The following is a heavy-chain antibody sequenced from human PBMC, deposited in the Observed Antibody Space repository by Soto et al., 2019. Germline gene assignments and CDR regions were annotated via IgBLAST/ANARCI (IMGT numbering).Heavy chain of an antibody. J-gene: IGHJ3*02. CDR2: ISYDGSNK. V-gene: IGHV3-30*18. Sequence: QVQLVESGGGVVQPGRSLRLSCAASGFTFSSYGMHWVRQAPGKGLEWVAVISYDGSNKYYADSVKGRFTISRDNSKNTLYLQMNSLRAEDTAVYYCAKEVGSGGYYDSSGYVHDAFDIWGQGTMVTVSS. D-gene: IGHD3-22*01. CDR3: AKEVGSGGYYDSSGYVHDAFDI. CDR1: GFTFSSYG.